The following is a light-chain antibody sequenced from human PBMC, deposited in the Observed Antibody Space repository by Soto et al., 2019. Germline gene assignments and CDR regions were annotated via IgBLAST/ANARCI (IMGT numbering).Light chain of an antibody. CDR1: QSVSSN. Sequence: EIVMTQSPATLSVSPGERATLSCRASQSVSSNLAWYQQNPGQAPRLLIYGASTRATGLPARFSGSGSGTEFILTISRLQSEDFAVYHCQQYNNWPPYTFGQGTKLEI. V-gene: IGKV3-15*01. J-gene: IGKJ2*01. CDR2: GAS. CDR3: QQYNNWPPYT.